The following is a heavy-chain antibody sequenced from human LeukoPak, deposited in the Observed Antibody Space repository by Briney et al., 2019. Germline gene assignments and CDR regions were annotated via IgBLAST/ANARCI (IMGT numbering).Heavy chain of an antibody. CDR3: TTGNY. Sequence: PGGSLRLSCAASGLTLSYAWMSWVRQAPGKGLEWVGRIKSKSDGETTDYASPVKGRFTISRDGSKNTLYLQMNSLKSDETAVYYCTTGNYWGQGTLVTVSS. CDR1: GLTLSYAW. V-gene: IGHV3-15*01. CDR2: IKSKSDGETT. J-gene: IGHJ4*02.